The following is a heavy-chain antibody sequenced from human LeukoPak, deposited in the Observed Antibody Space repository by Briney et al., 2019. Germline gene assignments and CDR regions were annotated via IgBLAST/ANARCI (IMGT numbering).Heavy chain of an antibody. CDR2: ISYGGSNK. D-gene: IGHD6-13*01. CDR3: ARGWSSSSWYYFDS. CDR1: GFTFSSYT. V-gene: IGHV3-30-3*01. Sequence: GGSLRLSCAASGFTFSSYTMNWVRQAPGKGLECVAVISYGGSNKYYADSVKGRFTISKDNAKNTLYLQMNSLRAEDTAVYYCARGWSSSSWYYFDSWGQGTLVTVSS. J-gene: IGHJ4*02.